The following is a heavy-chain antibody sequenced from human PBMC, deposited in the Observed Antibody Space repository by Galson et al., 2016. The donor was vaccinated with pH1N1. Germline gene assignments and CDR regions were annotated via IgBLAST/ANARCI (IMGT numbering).Heavy chain of an antibody. J-gene: IGHJ5*02. D-gene: IGHD3-10*01. CDR3: STGSGNSWFDP. CDR1: GYSFIVHY. V-gene: IGHV1-2*02. CDR2: INPNSGDT. Sequence: SCKASGYSFIVHYMHWVRQAPGHGLEWMGWINPNSGDTKYAQNFQGRVTLTRDTSINTAYMELSSLTSDDTAGYYCSTGSGNSWFDPWGQGTLVTVSS.